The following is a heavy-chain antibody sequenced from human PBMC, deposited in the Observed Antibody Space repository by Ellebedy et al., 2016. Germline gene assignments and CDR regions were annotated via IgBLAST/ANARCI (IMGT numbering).Heavy chain of an antibody. CDR2: ISSSGATI. CDR3: AKFASKYYYYYMDV. Sequence: GESLKISXAASGFTFSDYYMNWIRQAPGKGLEWISYISSSGATIYYADSVKGRFTISRDNAKNSLFLQMNSLRAEDTAVYYCAKFASKYYYYYMDVWGKGTTVTVTS. J-gene: IGHJ6*03. CDR1: GFTFSDYY. V-gene: IGHV3-11*01. D-gene: IGHD5/OR15-5a*01.